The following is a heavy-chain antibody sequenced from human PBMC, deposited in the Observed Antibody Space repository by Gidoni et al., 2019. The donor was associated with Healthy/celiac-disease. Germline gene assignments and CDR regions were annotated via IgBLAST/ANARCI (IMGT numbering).Heavy chain of an antibody. CDR3: ASLSSQDYSNDWYYYYYMDV. V-gene: IGHV4-34*01. Sequence: QVQLPQWGAGLLKPSATLSLTCAVYGGAFSGYYWGWIRQPPGKGLEWIGEINHSGSTNYNPSLKSRVTISVDTSKNQFSLKLSSVTAADTAVYYCASLSSQDYSNDWYYYYYMDVWGKGTTVTVSS. D-gene: IGHD4-4*01. CDR2: INHSGST. CDR1: GGAFSGYY. J-gene: IGHJ6*03.